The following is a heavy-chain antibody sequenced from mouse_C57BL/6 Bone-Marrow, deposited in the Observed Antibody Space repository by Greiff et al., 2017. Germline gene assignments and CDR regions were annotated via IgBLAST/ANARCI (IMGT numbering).Heavy chain of an antibody. J-gene: IGHJ3*01. CDR1: GYTFTDYY. CDR2: INPNNGGT. CDR3: ARAGDYDYDGAWFAY. Sequence: EVQLQQSGPELVKPGASVKISCKASGYTFTDYYMNWVKQSPGKSLEWIGDINPNNGGTSYNQKFKGKVTLTVDKSSSTAYMELRSLTSEDSAVYYCARAGDYDYDGAWFAYWGQGTLVTVSA. V-gene: IGHV1-26*01. D-gene: IGHD2-4*01.